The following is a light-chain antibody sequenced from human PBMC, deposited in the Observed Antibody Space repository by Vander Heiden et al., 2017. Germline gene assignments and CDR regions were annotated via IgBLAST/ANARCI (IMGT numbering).Light chain of an antibody. Sequence: QSVLTQPPSASGTPGQRVTISCSGSSPNIGSNPVNWYQQFPGTAPKLLIYSSNQRPSGVPDRFSGSKSGTSASLAISGLQSEDEADYYCAAWDDSLNGVAFGGGTKVTVL. V-gene: IGLV1-44*01. J-gene: IGLJ2*01. CDR1: SPNIGSNP. CDR2: SSN. CDR3: AAWDDSLNGVA.